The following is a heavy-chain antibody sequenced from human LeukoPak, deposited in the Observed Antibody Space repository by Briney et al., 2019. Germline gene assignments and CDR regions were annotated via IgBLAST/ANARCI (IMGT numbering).Heavy chain of an antibody. J-gene: IGHJ5*02. CDR2: IYYSGST. CDR1: GGSISSYY. D-gene: IGHD3-16*01. V-gene: IGHV4-59*01. CDR3: ADTGGFDNWFDP. Sequence: SETLSLTCTVSGGSISSYYWSWIRQPPGKGLEWIGYIYYSGSTNYNPSLKSRVTISVDTSKNQFSLKLSSVTAADTAVYYCADTGGFDNWFDPWGQGTLVTVSS.